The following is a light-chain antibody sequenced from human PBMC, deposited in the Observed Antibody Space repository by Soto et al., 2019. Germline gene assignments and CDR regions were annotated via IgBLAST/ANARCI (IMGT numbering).Light chain of an antibody. CDR3: QQYNNWHPWT. J-gene: IGKJ1*01. CDR2: GAS. V-gene: IGKV3-15*01. Sequence: EIVMTQSPATLSVSPGERATLSCRASQSVSSNLAWYQQKPGQAPRLLIYGASTRATGIPARFSGSGSGTEFPLTIRSLQSENFAVYYCQQYNNWHPWTFGQGTKVEIK. CDR1: QSVSSN.